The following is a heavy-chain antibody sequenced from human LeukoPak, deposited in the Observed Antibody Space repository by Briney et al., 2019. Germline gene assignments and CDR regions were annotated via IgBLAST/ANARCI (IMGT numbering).Heavy chain of an antibody. Sequence: GASVTVSCKASGYTFTSYYMHWVRQAPGQGLEWMGIINSSGGSTSYAQKFQGRVTMTRDTSTSTVYMELSSLRSEDTAVYYCASTEGYCSGGSCYLPQRGDYYFDYWGQGTLVTVSS. V-gene: IGHV1-46*01. CDR2: INSSGGST. D-gene: IGHD2-15*01. CDR3: ASTEGYCSGGSCYLPQRGDYYFDY. CDR1: GYTFTSYY. J-gene: IGHJ4*02.